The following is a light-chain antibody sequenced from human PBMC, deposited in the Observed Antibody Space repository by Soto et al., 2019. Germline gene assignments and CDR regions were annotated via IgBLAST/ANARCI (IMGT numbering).Light chain of an antibody. V-gene: IGLV2-14*01. Sequence: QSALTQPASVSGSPGQSITISCTGTSSDVGGYNYVSWYQQHPGKVPKVMVYDVSNRPSGVSNRFSGSKSGNTASLTISGLQAEDEADYYCSSYTSSSIYVFGTGTKVTVL. CDR2: DVS. CDR1: SSDVGGYNY. J-gene: IGLJ1*01. CDR3: SSYTSSSIYV.